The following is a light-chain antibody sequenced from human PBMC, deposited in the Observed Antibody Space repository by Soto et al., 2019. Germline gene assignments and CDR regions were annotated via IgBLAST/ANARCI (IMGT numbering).Light chain of an antibody. Sequence: EIVLTQSPGTLSLSPGERATLSCRASQSVSSSYLAWYQQKPGQAPRLLIYGASSRATGIPDRFSGSGSGTDFTLTISRLQPEDFAVYYCQQYGSSPLTFGHGTKVDTK. V-gene: IGKV3-20*01. CDR2: GAS. J-gene: IGKJ3*01. CDR1: QSVSSSY. CDR3: QQYGSSPLT.